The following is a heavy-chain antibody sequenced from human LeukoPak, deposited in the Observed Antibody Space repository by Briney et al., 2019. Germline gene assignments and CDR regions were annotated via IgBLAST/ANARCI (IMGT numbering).Heavy chain of an antibody. Sequence: GGSLRLSCAASGFTFSSYWMHWVRQVPGKGLVWVSRISTDGSTTGYADSVKGRFTISGDNAKNTLYLQMKSLRDEDTAVYYCARDFSPSMFDYWGQGTLVTVPS. CDR2: ISTDGSTT. CDR3: ARDFSPSMFDY. V-gene: IGHV3-74*01. CDR1: GFTFSSYW. J-gene: IGHJ4*02. D-gene: IGHD2/OR15-2a*01.